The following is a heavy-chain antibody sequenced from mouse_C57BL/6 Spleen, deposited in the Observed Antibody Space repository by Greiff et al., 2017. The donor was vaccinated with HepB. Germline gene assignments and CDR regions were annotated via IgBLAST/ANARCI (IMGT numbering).Heavy chain of an antibody. J-gene: IGHJ2*01. CDR1: GFTFSDYY. Sequence: EVQRVESEGGLVQPGSSLKLSCTASGFTFSDYYMAWVRQVPEKGLEWVANINYDGSSTYYLDSLKSRFIISRDNAKNILYLQMSSLKSEDTATYYCARGDYYGIDYWGQGTTLTVSS. CDR3: ARGDYYGIDY. CDR2: INYDGSST. D-gene: IGHD1-1*01. V-gene: IGHV5-16*01.